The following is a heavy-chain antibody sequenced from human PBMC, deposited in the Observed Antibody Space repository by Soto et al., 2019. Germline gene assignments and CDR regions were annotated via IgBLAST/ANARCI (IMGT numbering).Heavy chain of an antibody. CDR2: ISDAAGSA. Sequence: EVQLLESGGGLVQPGGSLRLSCVASGFAFSSYAMSWVRQVPGKGLEWVSTISDAAGSAYYVDSVKGRFTISRDNSKKTLDLHMNSLRADDSAVYYCARPYGGKIGDAPDLWGPGTRVTVSS. D-gene: IGHD4-17*01. V-gene: IGHV3-23*01. CDR1: GFAFSSYA. J-gene: IGHJ3*01. CDR3: ARPYGGKIGDAPDL.